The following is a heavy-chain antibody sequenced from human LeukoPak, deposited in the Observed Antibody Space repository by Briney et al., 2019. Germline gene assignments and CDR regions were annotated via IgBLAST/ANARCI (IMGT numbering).Heavy chain of an antibody. CDR3: ARGRGSLTY. V-gene: IGHV4-59*01. CDR1: GGSINLYY. J-gene: IGHJ4*02. D-gene: IGHD3-10*01. CDR2: FYDTRSP. Sequence: SETLSLTCTVSGGSINLYYWSWIRQPPGKGLEWIGYFYDTRSPKYNPSLERRVTISVDMSRNQFSLSLTSVTTADTAVYYCARGRGSLTYWGRGTLATVSS.